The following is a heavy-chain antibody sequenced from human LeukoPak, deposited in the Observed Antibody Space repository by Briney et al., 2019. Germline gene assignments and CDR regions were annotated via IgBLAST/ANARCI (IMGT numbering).Heavy chain of an antibody. CDR3: TRVFEGSSLQDY. J-gene: IGHJ4*02. D-gene: IGHD1-26*01. CDR2: IKNEENTA. Sequence: GGSLLLSCAVSGFTIINNWMYWVRPAPGGGLLWGAHIKNEENTAVYTDAVEGRLTISRDNAKNILYLQMNNQRVEDTAVYYCTRVFEGSSLQDYWGQGTLVTVSS. V-gene: IGHV3-74*03. CDR1: GFTIINNW.